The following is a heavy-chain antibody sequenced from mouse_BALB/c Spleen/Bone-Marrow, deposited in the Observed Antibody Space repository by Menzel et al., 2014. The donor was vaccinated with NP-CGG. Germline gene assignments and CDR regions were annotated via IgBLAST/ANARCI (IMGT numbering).Heavy chain of an antibody. CDR2: ISGGGSYT. CDR1: GFTFSNYG. Sequence: EVQGVESGGGLVKSGGSLKLSCAASGFTFSNYGMSWVRQTPEKRLEWVATISGGGSYTFYSDSVKGRFTISRDNAKNNLYLQLSSLRSEDTALYYCARHAYYDQTEVSFVYGGQGTLVTVSA. D-gene: IGHD2-4*01. CDR3: ARHAYYDQTEVSFVY. J-gene: IGHJ3*01. V-gene: IGHV5-9-2*01.